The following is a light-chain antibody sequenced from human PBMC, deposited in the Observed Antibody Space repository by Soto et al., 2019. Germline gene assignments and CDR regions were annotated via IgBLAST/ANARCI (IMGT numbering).Light chain of an antibody. J-gene: IGKJ1*01. V-gene: IGKV3-15*01. CDR3: QQYTNRPPWT. CDR2: GAS. Sequence: EIVMTQSPATLSGSPGQRATLSCRASQSVSTNLAWYQQKPCQAPRLLIYGASTRATGIPARFSGSGSGTEFTLTISSLQSDEFAVYYCQQYTNRPPWTFGQGTKV. CDR1: QSVSTN.